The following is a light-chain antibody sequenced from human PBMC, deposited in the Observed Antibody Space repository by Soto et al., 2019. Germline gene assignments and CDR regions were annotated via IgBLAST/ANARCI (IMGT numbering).Light chain of an antibody. CDR3: QHRSNWPWT. V-gene: IGKV3-11*01. CDR1: QSVSSN. J-gene: IGKJ1*01. Sequence: EIVLTQSPVTVSLPPGERATLSCRASQSVSSNLAWYQQRPGQAPRLLIFDASRRATGIPARFSGSGFGTDFTLAISSLEPEDFAVYYCQHRSNWPWTFGQGTKVEIK. CDR2: DAS.